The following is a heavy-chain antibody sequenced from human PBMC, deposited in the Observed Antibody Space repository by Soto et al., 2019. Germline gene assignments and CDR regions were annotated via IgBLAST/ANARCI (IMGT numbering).Heavy chain of an antibody. CDR3: ARVGGVGAPPGADF. J-gene: IGHJ4*02. CDR2: VIPILGQA. D-gene: IGHD1-26*01. V-gene: IGHV1-69*13. CDR1: GGIFSSYA. Sequence: SVKVSCKASGGIFSSYAISWLRQAPGQGLEWMGAVIPILGQAYYAQNFQDRVTITADESTGTAYMDLTSLRSDDTAVYFCARVGGVGAPPGADFWGQGTLVTVSS.